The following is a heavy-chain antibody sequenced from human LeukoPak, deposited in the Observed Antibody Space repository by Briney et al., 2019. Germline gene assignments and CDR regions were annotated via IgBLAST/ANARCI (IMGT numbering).Heavy chain of an antibody. CDR1: QYPFSGYY. Sequence: ASVKVSCKASQYPFSGYYVHWVRQAPGQGLEWIGWSNPNTGATNYAQKFEGRVTMTRDTSISTAYMELSGLRSDDTAVYYCARAADVRGPSRHFDYWGQGTLVTVSS. D-gene: IGHD2-15*01. CDR3: ARAADVRGPSRHFDY. CDR2: SNPNTGAT. J-gene: IGHJ4*02. V-gene: IGHV1-2*02.